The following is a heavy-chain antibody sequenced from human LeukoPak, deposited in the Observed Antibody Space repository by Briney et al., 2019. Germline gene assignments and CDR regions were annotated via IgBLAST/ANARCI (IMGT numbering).Heavy chain of an antibody. CDR3: ARDHMGYCSGGSCYYRLYYYMDV. CDR1: GGSISSYY. Sequence: SETLSLTCTVSGGSISSYYWSWIRQPPGKGLEWIGYIYYSGSTDYNPSLKSRVTISVDTSKNRFSLKLSSVTAADTAVYYCARDHMGYCSGGSCYYRLYYYMDVWGKGTTVTVSS. CDR2: IYYSGST. D-gene: IGHD2-15*01. V-gene: IGHV4-59*01. J-gene: IGHJ6*03.